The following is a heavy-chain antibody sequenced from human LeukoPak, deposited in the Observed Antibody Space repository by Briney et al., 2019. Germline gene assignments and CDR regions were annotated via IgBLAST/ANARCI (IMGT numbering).Heavy chain of an antibody. V-gene: IGHV1-46*01. D-gene: IGHD3-16*01. CDR2: INPSGGST. CDR3: ARDRIMITFGGPEYYFDY. CDR1: GYTFTGYY. J-gene: IGHJ4*02. Sequence: ASVKVSCKASGYTFTGYYMHWVRQAPGQGLEWMGWINPSGGSTSYAQKFQGRVTMTRDMSTSTVYMELSSLRSEDTAVYYCARDRIMITFGGPEYYFDYWGQGTLVTVSS.